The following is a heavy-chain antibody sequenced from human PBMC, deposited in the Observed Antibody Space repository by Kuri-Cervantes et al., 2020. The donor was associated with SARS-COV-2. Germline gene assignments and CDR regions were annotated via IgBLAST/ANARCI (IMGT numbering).Heavy chain of an antibody. J-gene: IGHJ4*02. CDR3: ASDSQFFRVWVY. V-gene: IGHV4-61*08. Sequence: GSLRLSCTVSGGSISSGGYYWNWIRQPPGKGLEWIGYIYYSGSTNYNPSLKSRVTISVDTSKNQFSLKLSSVTAADTAVYYCASDSQFFRVWVYWGQGTLVTVSS. D-gene: IGHD3-16*01. CDR2: IYYSGST. CDR1: GGSISSGGYY.